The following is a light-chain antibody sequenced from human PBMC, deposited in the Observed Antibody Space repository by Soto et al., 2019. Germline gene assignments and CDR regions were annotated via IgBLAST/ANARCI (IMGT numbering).Light chain of an antibody. V-gene: IGKV3-15*01. J-gene: IGKJ5*01. CDR2: GAS. Sequence: EVGMTQSPVTLSVSPGESATLSCRASQGVRNNLAWYQQRPGQAPRLLIYGASTRAAGIPARFSGSGSETEFTLTIRSLQSEDFAVYYCQQRSNWPPTFGQGTRLEI. CDR3: QQRSNWPPT. CDR1: QGVRNN.